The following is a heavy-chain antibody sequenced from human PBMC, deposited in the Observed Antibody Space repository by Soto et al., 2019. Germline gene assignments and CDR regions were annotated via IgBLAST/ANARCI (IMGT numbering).Heavy chain of an antibody. D-gene: IGHD2-2*01. Sequence: PSETLSLTCTVSSAPVSSSTYTWCWILHPPGKGLEWIGSIYYSGSTYYNPSLNSRVTVSVDTSKNQFSLKVTSVTAADTAVYYCARLHGYCISSSCHGHYAMDVWGQGTTVTVSS. CDR2: IYYSGST. V-gene: IGHV4-39*01. CDR3: ARLHGYCISSSCHGHYAMDV. J-gene: IGHJ6*02. CDR1: SAPVSSSTYT.